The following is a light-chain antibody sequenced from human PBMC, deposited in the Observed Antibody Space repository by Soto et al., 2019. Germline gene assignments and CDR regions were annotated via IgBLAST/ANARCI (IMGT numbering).Light chain of an antibody. Sequence: EIVLTPSPGTLSLSPGERATLSCRASQSVSSSYLAWYQQKPGQAPRLLIYGASSRATGIPGRFSGSGSGTDCTHTSSRREPEDFAGYYGQQYGRSPVTFGPGTKGDIK. CDR2: GAS. CDR1: QSVSSSY. CDR3: QQYGRSPVT. V-gene: IGKV3-20*01. J-gene: IGKJ3*01.